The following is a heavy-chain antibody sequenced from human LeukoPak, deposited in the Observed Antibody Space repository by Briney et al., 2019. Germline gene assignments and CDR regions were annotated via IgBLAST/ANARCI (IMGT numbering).Heavy chain of an antibody. D-gene: IGHD6-19*01. CDR2: IIPIFGTA. CDR1: GGTFSSYA. Sequence: GASVKVSCKASGGTFSSYAISWVRQAPGQGLEWMGGIIPIFGTANYAQKFQGRVTMTEDTSTDTAYMELSSLRSEDTAVYYCATDPSYSSGWYWGQGTLVTVSS. CDR3: ATDPSYSSGWY. V-gene: IGHV1-69*06. J-gene: IGHJ4*02.